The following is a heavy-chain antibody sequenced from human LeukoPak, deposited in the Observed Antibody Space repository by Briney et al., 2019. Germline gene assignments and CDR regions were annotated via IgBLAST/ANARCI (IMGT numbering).Heavy chain of an antibody. CDR2: VFHTGSS. V-gene: IGHV4-38-2*01. J-gene: IGHJ4*02. D-gene: IGHD4-11*01. CDR1: GYSISSGYY. Sequence: SETLSLTCAVSGYSISSGYYWGWIRQPPGKGPEWIGSVFHTGSSYYIPSLKSRVTISVDTSKNQFSLEVSSVTAADTAIYYCARGISTTGHDYWGPGTLVTVSS. CDR3: ARGISTTGHDY.